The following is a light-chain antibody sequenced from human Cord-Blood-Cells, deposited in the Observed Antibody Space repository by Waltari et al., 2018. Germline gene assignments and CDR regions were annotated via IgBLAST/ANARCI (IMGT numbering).Light chain of an antibody. J-gene: IGKJ1*01. CDR1: QSLLHSNVYNY. Sequence: DSVMTQSPLSLPVTPGEPASISCRASQSLLHSNVYNYLDWYLQKPGQSPQLLIYLGSNRASGVPDRFSGSGSGTDFTLKISRVEAEDVGVYYCMQALQTPPTFGQGTKVEIK. CDR3: MQALQTPPT. CDR2: LGS. V-gene: IGKV2-28*01.